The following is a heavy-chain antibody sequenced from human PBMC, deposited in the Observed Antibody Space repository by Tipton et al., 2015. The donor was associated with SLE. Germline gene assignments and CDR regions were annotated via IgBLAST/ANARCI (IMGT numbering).Heavy chain of an antibody. CDR2: INHRGST. J-gene: IGHJ4*02. Sequence: TLSLTCAVNGGSFSGYYWSWIRQPPGKGLEWIGEINHRGSTNYNPSLKSRVTISVDTSKNQFSLKLSSVTAADTAVYYCARSRESDFWSGYYLYYLDYWGQGTLVTVSS. V-gene: IGHV4-34*01. CDR3: ARSRESDFWSGYYLYYLDY. D-gene: IGHD3-3*01. CDR1: GGSFSGYY.